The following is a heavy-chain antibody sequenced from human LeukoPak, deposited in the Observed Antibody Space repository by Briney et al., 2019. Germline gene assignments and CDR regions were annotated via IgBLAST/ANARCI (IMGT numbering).Heavy chain of an antibody. CDR2: INTDGSST. D-gene: IGHD5-18*01. J-gene: IGHJ6*03. Sequence: GGSLGLSCAASGFTFSSYWMHWVRQAPGKGLVWVSRINTDGSSTSYADSVKGRFTISRDSAKNTLYLQMNSLRAEDTAVYYCARGDTAMVTFYYYYMDVWGKGTTVTVSS. V-gene: IGHV3-74*01. CDR1: GFTFSSYW. CDR3: ARGDTAMVTFYYYYMDV.